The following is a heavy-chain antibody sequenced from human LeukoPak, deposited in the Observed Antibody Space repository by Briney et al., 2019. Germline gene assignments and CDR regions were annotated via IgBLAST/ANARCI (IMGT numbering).Heavy chain of an antibody. CDR3: ARGPRIAIFGVVNYGKGFDY. V-gene: IGHV4-34*01. CDR1: GGSFSGYY. J-gene: IGHJ4*02. CDR2: INHSGST. D-gene: IGHD3-3*01. Sequence: SETLSPTCAVYGGSFSGYYWSWIRQPPGKGLEWIGEINHSGSTNYNPSLKSRVTISVDTSKNQFSLKLSSVTAADTAVYYCARGPRIAIFGVVNYGKGFDYWGRGTLVTVSS.